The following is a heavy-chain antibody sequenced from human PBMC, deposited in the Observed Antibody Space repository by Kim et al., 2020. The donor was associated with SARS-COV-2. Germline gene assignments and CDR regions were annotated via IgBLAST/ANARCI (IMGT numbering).Heavy chain of an antibody. V-gene: IGHV3-74*01. CDR1: GFTFSRYW. CDR2: TNSDGSST. Sequence: GGSLRLSCVASGFTFSRYWMHWVRQAPGKGLVWVSRTNSDGSSTSYADSVKGRFTISRDNAKNTLYLQMNSLSAADTAVYYCARLASTVTPDDYWGQGTL. CDR3: ARLASTVTPDDY. J-gene: IGHJ4*02. D-gene: IGHD4-17*01.